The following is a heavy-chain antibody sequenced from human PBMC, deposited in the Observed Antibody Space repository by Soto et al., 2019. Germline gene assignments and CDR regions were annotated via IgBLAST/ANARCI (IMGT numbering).Heavy chain of an antibody. CDR3: ARVAHDRMGIVVVISFDY. Sequence: QVQLVESGGGLVKPGGSLRLSCAASGFTFSDYYMSWIRQAPGKGLEWVSYISSSGSTIYYADSVKGRVTISRDNARNSLYLKLNSLGAEDTAVYYCARVAHDRMGIVVVISFDYWGQGTLVTVSS. J-gene: IGHJ4*02. V-gene: IGHV3-11*01. CDR2: ISSSGSTI. D-gene: IGHD3-22*01. CDR1: GFTFSDYY.